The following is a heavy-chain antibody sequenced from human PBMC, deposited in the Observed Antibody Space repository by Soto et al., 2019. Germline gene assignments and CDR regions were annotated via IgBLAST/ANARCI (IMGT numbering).Heavy chain of an antibody. V-gene: IGHV3-23*01. D-gene: IGHD3-10*01. CDR3: ARGYFDSGHGYDL. Sequence: WIRQAPGKGLEWVSAISGSGGSTYYADSVKGRFTISRDNSINTVYLQWTSLKTTDTGIYFCARGYFDSGHGYDLWGQGTLVTVSS. J-gene: IGHJ5*02. CDR2: ISGSGGST.